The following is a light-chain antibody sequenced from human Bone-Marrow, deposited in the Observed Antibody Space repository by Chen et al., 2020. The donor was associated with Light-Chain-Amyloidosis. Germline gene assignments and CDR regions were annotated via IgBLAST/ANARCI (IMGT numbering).Light chain of an antibody. CDR1: HDITHY. CDR3: LQCDNIPIT. Sequence: DIQMTQSPSSLSASVGDRVTITCQASHDITHYLNWYQQKPGQAPKLLIYDASNLETGVPSRFSGSGSGTDFVLTISSLQPEDIATYYCLQCDNIPITFGQGTRLEIK. CDR2: DAS. V-gene: IGKV1-33*01. J-gene: IGKJ5*01.